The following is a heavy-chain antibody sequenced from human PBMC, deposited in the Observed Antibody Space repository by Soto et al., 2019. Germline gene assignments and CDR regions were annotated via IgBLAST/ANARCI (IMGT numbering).Heavy chain of an antibody. CDR2: INHSGST. CDR1: GGSFSGYY. CDR3: TAPMNVDIVATTRSKFDY. J-gene: IGHJ4*02. V-gene: IGHV4-34*01. Sequence: SETLSLTCAVYGGSFSGYYWSWIRQPPGKGLEWIGEINHSGSTNYNPSLKSRVTISVDTSKNQFSLKLSSVTAADTAVYYCTAPMNVDIVATTRSKFDYWGQGTLVTVSS. D-gene: IGHD5-12*01.